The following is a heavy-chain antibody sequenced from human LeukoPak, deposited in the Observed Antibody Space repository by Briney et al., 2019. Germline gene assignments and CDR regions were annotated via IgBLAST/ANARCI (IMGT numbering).Heavy chain of an antibody. V-gene: IGHV3-30*18. CDR2: ISYDGSNK. J-gene: IGHJ4*02. Sequence: PGGSLRLSCAASGFTFSSYGMHWVRQAPGKGLEWVAVISYDGSNKYYADSVKGRFTISRDNSKNTLYLQMNSLRAEDTAVYYCAKEAARVRFLEWLSLINFDYWGQGTLVTVSS. CDR1: GFTFSSYG. CDR3: AKEAARVRFLEWLSLINFDY. D-gene: IGHD3-3*01.